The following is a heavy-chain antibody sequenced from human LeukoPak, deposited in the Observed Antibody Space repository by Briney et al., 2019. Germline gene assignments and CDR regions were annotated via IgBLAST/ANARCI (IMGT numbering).Heavy chain of an antibody. Sequence: PSETLSLTCTVSGGSISSYYWSWIQQPAGKGLEWIGRIYTSGSTNYNPSLKSRVTMSVDTSKNQFSLKLSSVTAADTAVYYCARVAHPGGVSYYGSGYDAFDIWGQGTMVTVSS. CDR1: GGSISSYY. D-gene: IGHD3-10*01. J-gene: IGHJ3*02. CDR3: ARVAHPGGVSYYGSGYDAFDI. V-gene: IGHV4-4*07. CDR2: IYTSGST.